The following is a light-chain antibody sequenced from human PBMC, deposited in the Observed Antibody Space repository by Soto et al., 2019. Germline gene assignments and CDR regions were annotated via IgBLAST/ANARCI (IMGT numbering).Light chain of an antibody. CDR2: DVN. J-gene: IGLJ3*02. V-gene: IGLV2-14*01. CDR1: SSDVGVYEF. Sequence: QSALTQPASVSGSPGQSITISCTGTSSDVGVYEFVSWYQQHPGKAPKVMIYDVNNRPSGVSNRFSGSKSGNTASLTISGIQAEDEADYYCNSYTTSSTVVFGGGTKLTVL. CDR3: NSYTTSSTVV.